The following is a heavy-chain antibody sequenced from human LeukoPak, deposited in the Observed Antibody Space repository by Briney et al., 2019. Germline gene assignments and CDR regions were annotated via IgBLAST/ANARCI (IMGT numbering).Heavy chain of an antibody. CDR2: ISSSGSTI. V-gene: IGHV3-11*01. J-gene: IGHJ4*02. CDR3: ARGPDIVATMAFDY. Sequence: GGSLRLSCAASGFTFSDCYMSWIRQAPGKGLEWVSYISSSGSTIYYADSVKGRFTISGDNAKNSLYLQMNSLRAEDTAVYYCARGPDIVATMAFDYWGQGTLVTVSS. CDR1: GFTFSDCY. D-gene: IGHD5-12*01.